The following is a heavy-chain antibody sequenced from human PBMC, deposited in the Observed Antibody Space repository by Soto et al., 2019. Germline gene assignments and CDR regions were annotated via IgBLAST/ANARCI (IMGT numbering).Heavy chain of an antibody. V-gene: IGHV3-23*01. J-gene: IGHJ4*03. CDR1: GFTFSSNA. D-gene: IGHD3-10*01. CDR3: AKRHYYGSGSFALAT. Sequence: VRLLESGGGLVQPGGSLRLSCAGSGFTFSSNAMSWVRQAPGKGLEWVSSVSGDGYASDYADSVKGRFTVSRHNSKNTLYLQMNSLRAEDTAVYYCAKRHYYGSGSFALATWGQGTLVTASS. CDR2: VSGDGYAS.